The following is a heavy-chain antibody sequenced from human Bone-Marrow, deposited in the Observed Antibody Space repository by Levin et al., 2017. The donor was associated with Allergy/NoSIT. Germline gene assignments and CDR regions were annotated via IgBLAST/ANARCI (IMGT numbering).Heavy chain of an antibody. D-gene: IGHD5-24*01. V-gene: IGHV3-30-3*01. Sequence: PGGSLRLSCAASGFTFTSYVMHWVRQAPGKGLEWLAVISHDGNHKYYADSVKGRFTISRDNSKNTLDLQMNSLRNEDTDVYYCARVRWGDGYKLPLNYLGQGSLVTVSS. CDR3: ARVRWGDGYKLPLNY. J-gene: IGHJ4*02. CDR1: GFTFTSYV. CDR2: ISHDGNHK.